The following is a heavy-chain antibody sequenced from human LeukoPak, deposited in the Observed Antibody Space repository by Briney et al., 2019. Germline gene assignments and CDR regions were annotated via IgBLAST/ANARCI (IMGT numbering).Heavy chain of an antibody. D-gene: IGHD6-6*01. CDR3: ATNPGITARRGNYYYTDT. CDR1: VFSFCDFW. V-gene: IGHV3-7*01. CDR2: IKQDGSDK. Sequence: GGSLRLSCAASVFSFCDFWMTWIRQAPGRGLEGVANIKQDGSDKYFVGSVKGGLTISRDNAKNSLYLQMNNLRAEDTGMYYCATNPGITARRGNYYYTDTWGKGTTVTVSS. J-gene: IGHJ6*03.